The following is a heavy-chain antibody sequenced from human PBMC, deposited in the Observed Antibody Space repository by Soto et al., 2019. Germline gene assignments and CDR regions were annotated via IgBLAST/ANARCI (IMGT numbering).Heavy chain of an antibody. V-gene: IGHV5-51*01. Sequence: PGESLKISCKGSGYSFTTHWIAWVRQMPGKVLEWMGTIYPSDSDTTYSPAFQGQVTISVDKSISTAYVQWSSLKASDTAMYYCARRSRSGYDWVGYNWFDPWGQGXLVTVYS. CDR2: IYPSDSDT. CDR3: ARRSRSGYDWVGYNWFDP. D-gene: IGHD5-12*01. J-gene: IGHJ5*02. CDR1: GYSFTTHW.